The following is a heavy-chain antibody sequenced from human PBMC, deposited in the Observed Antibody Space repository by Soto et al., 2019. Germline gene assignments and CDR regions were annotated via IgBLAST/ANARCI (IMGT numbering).Heavy chain of an antibody. J-gene: IGHJ1*01. V-gene: IGHV2-5*02. D-gene: IGHD3-3*01. Sequence: QITLKESGPTLVEPTQTLTLTCTFSEFSLTTNGVGVGWIRQPPGKALEWLAVIYWDDDKRYNPSLKTRHTITKDTYKNQVVLTMINMDPVDTDTYYCAHGVGSGNSAYFKHWGQGTLVPVSS. CDR3: AHGVGSGNSAYFKH. CDR1: EFSLTTNGVG. CDR2: IYWDDDK.